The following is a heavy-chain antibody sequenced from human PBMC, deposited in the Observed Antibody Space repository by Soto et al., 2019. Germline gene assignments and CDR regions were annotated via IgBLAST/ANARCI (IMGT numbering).Heavy chain of an antibody. V-gene: IGHV3-23*01. J-gene: IGHJ4*02. CDR1: VFTFDNYA. D-gene: IGHD5-18*01. CDR3: AKVLDASMVVNVHLY. Sequence: GGSLRLSCAASVFTFDNYAMSLVRQAPGKGLEWVSAIGGSGDSTYYADSVKGRFTISRYNSKNTLYRQVNSLRAEDTAVYYCAKVLDASMVVNVHLYGGQGSLVTVSS. CDR2: IGGSGDST.